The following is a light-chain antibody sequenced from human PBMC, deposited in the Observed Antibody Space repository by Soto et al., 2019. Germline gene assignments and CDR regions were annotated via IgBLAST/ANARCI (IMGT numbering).Light chain of an antibody. Sequence: EIVLTQSPGTLSLSPGERATLSCRASQSVSSSYLAWYQQKPGQPPRLLIFGASSRATGIPHRFTGSGSGTDFTLTITRLEPEDFAVYYCQHYRTSFGGGTKVEIK. V-gene: IGKV3-20*01. J-gene: IGKJ4*01. CDR3: QHYRTS. CDR2: GAS. CDR1: QSVSSSY.